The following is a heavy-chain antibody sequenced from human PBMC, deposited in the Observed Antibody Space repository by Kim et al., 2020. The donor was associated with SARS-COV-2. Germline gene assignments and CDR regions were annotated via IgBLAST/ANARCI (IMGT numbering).Heavy chain of an antibody. CDR2: ISYDGSNK. CDR3: VETGTYFDY. V-gene: IGHV3-30-3*01. Sequence: GGSLRLSCAASGFTFSSYAMHWVRQAPGKGLEWVAVISYDGSNKYYADSVKGRFTISRDNSKNTLYLQMNSLRAEDTAVYYCVETGTYFDYWGQGTLVTVSS. CDR1: GFTFSSYA. J-gene: IGHJ4*02. D-gene: IGHD7-27*01.